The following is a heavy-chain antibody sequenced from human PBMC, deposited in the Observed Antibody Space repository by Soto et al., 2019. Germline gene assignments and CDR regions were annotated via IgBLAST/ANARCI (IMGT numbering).Heavy chain of an antibody. CDR3: AKIRDYYGSGSPAYPFDY. V-gene: IGHV3-23*01. D-gene: IGHD3-10*01. J-gene: IGHJ4*02. CDR1: GFTFSSYA. Sequence: WGSLRLSCAASGFTFSSYAMSWVRQAPGKGLEWVSAISGSGGSTYYADSVKGRFTISRDNSKNTLYLQMNSLRAEDTAVYYCAKIRDYYGSGSPAYPFDYWGQGTLVTVSS. CDR2: ISGSGGST.